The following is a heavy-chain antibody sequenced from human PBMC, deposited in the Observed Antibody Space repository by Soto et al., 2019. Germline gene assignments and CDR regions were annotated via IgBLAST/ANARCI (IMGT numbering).Heavy chain of an antibody. Sequence: SETLSLTCTVSGGSISSYYWSWIRQPPGEGLEWIGYIYYSGSTNYNPSLKSRVTISVDTSKNQFSLKLSSVTAADTAVYYCARLSRSVVGYYWDFDYWCQATLVTVSS. CDR2: IYYSGST. V-gene: IGHV4-59*01. J-gene: IGHJ4*02. D-gene: IGHD3-3*01. CDR3: ARLSRSVVGYYWDFDY. CDR1: GGSISSYY.